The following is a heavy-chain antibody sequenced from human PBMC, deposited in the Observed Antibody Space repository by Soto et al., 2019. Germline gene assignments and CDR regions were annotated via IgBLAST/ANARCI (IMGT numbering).Heavy chain of an antibody. J-gene: IGHJ4*02. CDR1: GFTFLVYA. CDR2: ISWNSGSI. Sequence: PGGSLRLSCAASGFTFLVYAMHWVRQAPGKGLEWVSGISWNSGSIGYADSVKGRFTISRDNAKNSLYLQMNSLRAEDTALYYCATHSGYDYYYFDYWGQGT. CDR3: ATHSGYDYYYFDY. V-gene: IGHV3-9*01. D-gene: IGHD5-12*01.